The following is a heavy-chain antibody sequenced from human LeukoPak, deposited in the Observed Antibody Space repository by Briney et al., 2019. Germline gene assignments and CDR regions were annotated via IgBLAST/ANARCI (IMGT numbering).Heavy chain of an antibody. D-gene: IGHD1-26*01. CDR2: ISGSGGST. Sequence: GGTLRLSCAASGFTFSSYGMSWVRQAPGKGLEWVSAISGSGGSTYYADSVKGRFTISRDNSKNTLYLQMNSLRAEDTAVYYCAKNGVGATYFDYWGQGTLVTVSS. J-gene: IGHJ4*02. CDR3: AKNGVGATYFDY. V-gene: IGHV3-23*01. CDR1: GFTFSSYG.